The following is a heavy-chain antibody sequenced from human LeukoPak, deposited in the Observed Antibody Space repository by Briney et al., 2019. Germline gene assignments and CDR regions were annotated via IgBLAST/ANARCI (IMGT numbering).Heavy chain of an antibody. Sequence: GGSLRLSCAASGFTFSSYAMSWVRQAPGKGLEWVSAISGSGGSTYYADSVKGRFTISRDNSKNTLYLQMNSLRAEDTAVYYCAKDPWSGSTRPYYFDYWGQGTLVTVSS. CDR1: GFTFSSYA. J-gene: IGHJ4*02. CDR3: AKDPWSGSTRPYYFDY. V-gene: IGHV3-23*01. D-gene: IGHD2-2*01. CDR2: ISGSGGST.